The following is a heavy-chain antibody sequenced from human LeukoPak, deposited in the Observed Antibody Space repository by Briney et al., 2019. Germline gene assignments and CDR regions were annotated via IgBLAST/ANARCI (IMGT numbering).Heavy chain of an antibody. Sequence: PSETLSLTCTVSGGSISSYYWSWIRQPPGKGLEWIGYIYYSGSTNYNPSLKSRVTISVDTSKNQFSLKLSSVTAADTAVYYCASSYSSSSESFDYWGQGTLVTVSS. CDR3: ASSYSSSSESFDY. J-gene: IGHJ4*02. CDR2: IYYSGST. V-gene: IGHV4-59*08. D-gene: IGHD6-13*01. CDR1: GGSISSYY.